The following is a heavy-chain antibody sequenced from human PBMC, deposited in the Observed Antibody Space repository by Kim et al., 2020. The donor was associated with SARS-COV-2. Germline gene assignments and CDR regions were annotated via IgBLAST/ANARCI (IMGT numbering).Heavy chain of an antibody. Sequence: SETLSLTCAVYGGSFSGYYWSWIRQPPGKGLEWIGEINHSGSTNYNPSLKSRVTISVDTSKNQFSLKLSSVTAADTAVYYCAGVERGSGWYYYGSGSYQKGNWFDPWGQGTLVTVSS. CDR3: AGVERGSGWYYYGSGSYQKGNWFDP. J-gene: IGHJ5*02. D-gene: IGHD3-10*01. CDR2: INHSGST. CDR1: GGSFSGYY. V-gene: IGHV4-34*01.